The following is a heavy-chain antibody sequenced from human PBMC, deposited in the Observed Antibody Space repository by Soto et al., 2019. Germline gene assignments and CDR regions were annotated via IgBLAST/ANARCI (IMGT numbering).Heavy chain of an antibody. D-gene: IGHD6-13*01. Sequence: ASVKVSCKASGYTFTCYYMHWVRQAPGQGLEWMGWINPNSGGTNYAQKFQGWVTMTRDTSISTAYMELSRLRSDDTAVYYCARDRGSSWPEYFQHWGQGTLVTVSS. CDR3: ARDRGSSWPEYFQH. V-gene: IGHV1-2*04. CDR2: INPNSGGT. J-gene: IGHJ1*01. CDR1: GYTFTCYY.